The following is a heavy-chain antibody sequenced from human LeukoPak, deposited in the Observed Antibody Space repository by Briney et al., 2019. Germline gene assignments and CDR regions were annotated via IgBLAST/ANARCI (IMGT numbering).Heavy chain of an antibody. Sequence: GGSLRLSCAASGFDFSSNWMHWVRHAPGQGLVWVSRIKGDGISTNYADSVKGRFTISRDIAKNTLYLQMNSLRAEDTGAYYCAKDHYWSIDYWGRGTLVTVSS. D-gene: IGHD3-3*01. J-gene: IGHJ4*02. CDR1: GFDFSSNW. CDR3: AKDHYWSIDY. CDR2: IKGDGIST. V-gene: IGHV3-74*01.